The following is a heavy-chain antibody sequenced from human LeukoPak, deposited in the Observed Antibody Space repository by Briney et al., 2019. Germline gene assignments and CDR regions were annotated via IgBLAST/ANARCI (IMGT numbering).Heavy chain of an antibody. Sequence: PSETLSLTCTVSGGSISSYYWSWIRQPPGKGLEWTGYIYYMGSTNYNPPLKSRVTISVVTSKNQFSLKLSSVHAADTAVYYCARHLNHCSSTSCSAYYYGMDVWGQGTTVTVSS. J-gene: IGHJ6*02. V-gene: IGHV4-59*08. CDR1: GGSISSYY. D-gene: IGHD2-2*01. CDR3: ARHLNHCSSTSCSAYYYGMDV. CDR2: IYYMGST.